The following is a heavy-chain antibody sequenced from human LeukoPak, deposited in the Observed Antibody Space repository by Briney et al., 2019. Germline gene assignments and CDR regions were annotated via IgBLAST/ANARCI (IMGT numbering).Heavy chain of an antibody. J-gene: IGHJ4*02. D-gene: IGHD3-10*01. CDR1: GFTFSSYW. CDR3: ASDPWFGECYFDY. Sequence: PGGSLRLSCAASGFTFSSYWMSWVRQAPGKGLEWLANIKHDGSEKYYVDSAKGRFTISRDNAKNSLYLQMNSLRAEDTAVYYCASDPWFGECYFDYWGQGTLVTVSS. CDR2: IKHDGSEK. V-gene: IGHV3-7*01.